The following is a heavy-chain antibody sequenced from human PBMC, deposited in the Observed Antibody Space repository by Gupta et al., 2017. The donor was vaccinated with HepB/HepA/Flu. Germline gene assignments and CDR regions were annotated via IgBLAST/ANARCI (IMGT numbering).Heavy chain of an antibody. D-gene: IGHD1-20*01. J-gene: IGHJ6*03. CDR2: ISGTGNNT. Sequence: EVQLLESGGGLVQPGGCLRLSCAASGFTFSNYAMNWVRQAPGKGLEWVSGISGTGNNTGYAASVRGRFTISRDNSRDTLYVQMNRLRDEDTAVYYCAKGDMRGHNWKYYYDREVWGKGTTGTVSS. V-gene: IGHV3-23*01. CDR1: GFTFSNYA. CDR3: AKGDMRGHNWKYYYDREV.